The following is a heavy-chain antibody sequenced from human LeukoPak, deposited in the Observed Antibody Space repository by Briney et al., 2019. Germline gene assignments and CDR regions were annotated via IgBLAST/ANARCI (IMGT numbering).Heavy chain of an antibody. V-gene: IGHV6-1*01. J-gene: IGHJ4*02. CDR1: EESVSSINGA. CDR2: TYYRSKWYN. D-gene: IGHD6-19*01. CDR3: ARDVGTSGWHTFDY. Sequence: SQTLPVTCAISEESVSSINGAWNWIRQSPSRGLEWLGRTYYRSKWYNDYAVSMNGRITITPDTSKNQFSLQLNSVTPDDTAVYYCARDVGTSGWHTFDYWGQGTLVTVSS.